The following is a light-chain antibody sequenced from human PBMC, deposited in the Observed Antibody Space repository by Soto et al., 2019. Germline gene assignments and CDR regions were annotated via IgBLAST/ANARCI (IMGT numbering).Light chain of an antibody. CDR2: EVI. CDR1: SSDVGDYDH. J-gene: IGLJ3*02. CDR3: SSYAGSNGVV. V-gene: IGLV2-8*01. Sequence: QSVLTQPPSASGSPGQSVTISCAGTSSDVGDYDHVSWYQLHPGKAPKLLIYEVIKRPSGVPDRFSGSKTGNTASLTVSGLQAEDEADYYCSSYAGSNGVVFGGGTQLTVL.